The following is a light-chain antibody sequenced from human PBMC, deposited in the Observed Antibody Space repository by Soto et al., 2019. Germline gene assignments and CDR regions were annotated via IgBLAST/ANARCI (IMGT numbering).Light chain of an antibody. CDR1: SSDVGSYNL. CDR2: EGS. V-gene: IGLV2-23*03. J-gene: IGLJ1*01. Sequence: QSVLAQPASVSGSPGQSITISCTGTSSDVGSYNLVSWYQQHPGKAPKLMIYEGSKRPSGVSNRFSGSKSGNTASLTISGLQAEDEADYYCCSYAGSSTFLSVFGTGTKGTVL. CDR3: CSYAGSSTFLSV.